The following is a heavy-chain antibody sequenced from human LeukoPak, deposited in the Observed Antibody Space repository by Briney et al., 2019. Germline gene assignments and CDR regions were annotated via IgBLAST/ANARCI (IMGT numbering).Heavy chain of an antibody. D-gene: IGHD2-15*01. Sequence: GESLKISCKGSGYSFTSYWIGWVRQMPGKGLEWMGIIYPGDSDTRYSPSFQGQVTISADKSISTAYLQWSSLKASDTAMYYCARRLHVGHCSGGSCYSDAFDIWGLGTMVTVSS. V-gene: IGHV5-51*01. CDR1: GYSFTSYW. J-gene: IGHJ3*02. CDR3: ARRLHVGHCSGGSCYSDAFDI. CDR2: IYPGDSDT.